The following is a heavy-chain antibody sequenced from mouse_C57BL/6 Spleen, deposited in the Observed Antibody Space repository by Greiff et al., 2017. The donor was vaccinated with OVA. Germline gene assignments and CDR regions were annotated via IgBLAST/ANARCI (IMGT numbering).Heavy chain of an antibody. CDR3: TRDTTVVATGYFDV. CDR2: ISSGGDYI. CDR1: GFTFSSYA. D-gene: IGHD1-1*01. Sequence: EVKLVESGEGLVKPGGSLKLSCAASGFTFSSYAMSWVRQTPEKRLEWVAYISSGGDYIYYADTVKGRFTISRDNARNTLYLQMRSLKSEDTAMYYCTRDTTVVATGYFDVWGTGTTVTVSS. J-gene: IGHJ1*03. V-gene: IGHV5-9-1*02.